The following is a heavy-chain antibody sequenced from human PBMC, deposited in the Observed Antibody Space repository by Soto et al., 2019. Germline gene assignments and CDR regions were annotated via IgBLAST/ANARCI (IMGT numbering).Heavy chain of an antibody. V-gene: IGHV3-21*01. Sequence: KGLEWVSSISSSSSYIYYADSVKGRFTISRDNAKNSLYLQMNSLRAEDTAVYYCAMEKGEYIEILTGPVEYRGQGS. CDR3: AMEKGEYIEILTGPVEY. CDR2: ISSSSSYI. D-gene: IGHD3-9*01. J-gene: IGHJ4*02.